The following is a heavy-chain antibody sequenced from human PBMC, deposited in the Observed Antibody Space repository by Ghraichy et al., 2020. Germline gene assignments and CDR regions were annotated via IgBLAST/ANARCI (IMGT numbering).Heavy chain of an antibody. J-gene: IGHJ5*02. CDR1: GYTFTGYY. D-gene: IGHD6-19*01. CDR3: AREPESLYSSGWYVVWFDP. CDR2: INPNSGGT. Sequence: ASVKVSCKASGYTFTGYYMHWVRQAPGQGLEWMGWINPNSGGTNYAQKFQGRVTMTRDTSISTAYMELSRLRSDDTAVYYCAREPESLYSSGWYVVWFDPWGQGTLVTVSS. V-gene: IGHV1-2*02.